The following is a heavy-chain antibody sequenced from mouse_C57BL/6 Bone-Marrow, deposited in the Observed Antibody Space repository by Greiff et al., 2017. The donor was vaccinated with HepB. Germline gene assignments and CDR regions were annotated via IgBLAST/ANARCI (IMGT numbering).Heavy chain of an antibody. CDR2: IDPENGDT. CDR1: GFNIKDDY. D-gene: IGHD1-1*01. CDR3: TTSYYYGRDFDV. J-gene: IGHJ1*03. Sequence: VQLKQSGAELVRPGASVKLSCTASGFNIKDDYMHWVKQRPEQGLEWIGWIDPENGDTEYASKFQGKATITADTSSNTAYLQLSSLTSEDTAVYYCTTSYYYGRDFDVWGTGTTVTVSS. V-gene: IGHV14-4*01.